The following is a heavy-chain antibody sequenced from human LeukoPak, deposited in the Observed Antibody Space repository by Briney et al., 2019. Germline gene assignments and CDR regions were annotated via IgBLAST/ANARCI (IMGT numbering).Heavy chain of an antibody. CDR1: GFTVSSNY. D-gene: IGHD3-10*01. Sequence: GGSLKLSCAASGFTVSSNYMSWVRQAPGKGLEWVSSISSSSSYIYYADSVKGRFTISRDNAKNSLYLQMNSLRAEDTAVYYCARGEYYYDDSGQGTLVTVSS. V-gene: IGHV3-21*01. CDR3: ARGEYYYDD. CDR2: ISSSSSYI. J-gene: IGHJ4*02.